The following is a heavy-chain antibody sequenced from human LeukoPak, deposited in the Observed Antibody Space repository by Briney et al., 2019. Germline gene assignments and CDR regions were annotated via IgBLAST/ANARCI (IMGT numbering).Heavy chain of an antibody. Sequence: GGPLRLSCAASGFTFRNYWMSWVRQAPGQGLEWVANINRDGSEIYYVDSVKGRFTISRDNAKNSLYLQMDSLRGEDTAVYYCARVLEYSFDYWGQGTLVTVSS. CDR2: INRDGSEI. CDR3: ARVLEYSFDY. J-gene: IGHJ4*02. CDR1: GFTFRNYW. V-gene: IGHV3-7*02.